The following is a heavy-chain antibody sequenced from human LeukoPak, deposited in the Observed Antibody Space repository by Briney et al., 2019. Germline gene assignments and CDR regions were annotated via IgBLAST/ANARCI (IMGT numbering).Heavy chain of an antibody. CDR3: ANFLHAVAADNWFDP. CDR1: GFTFSSYA. D-gene: IGHD6-19*01. Sequence: GGSLRLSCAASGFTFSSYAMSWVRQAPGKGLEWVSAISGSGGSTYYADSVKGRFTISRDNSKNTLYLRMNSLRAEDTAVYYCANFLHAVAADNWFDPWGQGTLVTVSS. V-gene: IGHV3-23*01. J-gene: IGHJ5*02. CDR2: ISGSGGST.